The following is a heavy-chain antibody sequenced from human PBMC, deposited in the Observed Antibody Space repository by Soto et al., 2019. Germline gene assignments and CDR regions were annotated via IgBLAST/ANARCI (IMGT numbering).Heavy chain of an antibody. D-gene: IGHD3-10*01. CDR3: ARDGGIYYYGSGSYYNGSWLIYYYGMDV. V-gene: IGHV1-18*01. Sequence: ASVKVSCKASGYTFTSYGISWVRQAPGQGLEWMGWISAYNGNTNYAQKLQGRVTMTTDTSTSTAYMELRSLRSDDTAVYYCARDGGIYYYGSGSYYNGSWLIYYYGMDVWGQGTTVTVSS. CDR2: ISAYNGNT. J-gene: IGHJ6*02. CDR1: GYTFTSYG.